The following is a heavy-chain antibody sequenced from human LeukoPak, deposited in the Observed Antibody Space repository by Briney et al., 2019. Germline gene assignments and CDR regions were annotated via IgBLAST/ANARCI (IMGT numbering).Heavy chain of an antibody. J-gene: IGHJ5*02. CDR2: ISGSGGST. Sequence: GGSLRLSCAASGFTFSGYALSWVRQAPGKGLGWVSGISGSGGSTYYADSVKGRFTVSRDNSKNMLYLQMNSLRAEDTAVYYCAKGDGYNYDNWFDPWGQGTLVTVSS. D-gene: IGHD5-24*01. CDR1: GFTFSGYA. CDR3: AKGDGYNYDNWFDP. V-gene: IGHV3-23*01.